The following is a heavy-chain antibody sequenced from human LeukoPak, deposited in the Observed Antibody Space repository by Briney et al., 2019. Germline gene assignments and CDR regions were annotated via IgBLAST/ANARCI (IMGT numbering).Heavy chain of an antibody. CDR2: ISGSGGTT. Sequence: PGGFLRLSCAASGFTFRSYAMNWVRQAPGKGLEWVSTISGSGGTTYYADSVKGRFTISRDNSKNTLFLQMNSLRAEDTAVYYCAKGDNSTWTVDYWGQGTLVTVSS. J-gene: IGHJ4*02. CDR3: AKGDNSTWTVDY. V-gene: IGHV3-23*01. CDR1: GFTFRSYA. D-gene: IGHD6-13*01.